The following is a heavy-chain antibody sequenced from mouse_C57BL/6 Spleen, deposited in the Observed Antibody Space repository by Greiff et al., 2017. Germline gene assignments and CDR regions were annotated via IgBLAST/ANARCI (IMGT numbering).Heavy chain of an antibody. D-gene: IGHD1-2*01. Sequence: EVQLVESGGGLVQPGGSLSLSCAASGFTFTDYYMSWVRQPPGKALEWLGFIRNKANGYTTEYSASVKGRFTISRDNSQSILSLQMNALRAEDSATYYCASPHYDGIYAMDYWGQGTSVTVSS. CDR3: ASPHYDGIYAMDY. V-gene: IGHV7-3*01. CDR1: GFTFTDYY. J-gene: IGHJ4*01. CDR2: IRNKANGYTT.